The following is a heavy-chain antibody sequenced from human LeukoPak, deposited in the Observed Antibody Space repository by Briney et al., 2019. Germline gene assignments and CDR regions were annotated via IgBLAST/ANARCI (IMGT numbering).Heavy chain of an antibody. J-gene: IGHJ4*02. Sequence: GGSLRLSCVASGFTFSNYWMHWVRQAPEKGLMWVSKINSDGSGPDYADSVKGRFTISRDNAKNTLYLQMNSVRAEDTAVYYCARDVYGLGDYWGQGTLVTVSS. D-gene: IGHD1-14*01. CDR2: INSDGSGP. V-gene: IGHV3-74*01. CDR3: ARDVYGLGDY. CDR1: GFTFSNYW.